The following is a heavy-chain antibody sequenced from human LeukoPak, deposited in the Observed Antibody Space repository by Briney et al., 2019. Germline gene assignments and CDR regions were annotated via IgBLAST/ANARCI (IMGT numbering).Heavy chain of an antibody. CDR3: AKAAGITGTFHDY. Sequence: GGSLRLPCAASGFTFSSYGMHWVRQAPGKGLEWVAVISYDGSNKYYADSVKGRFTISRDNSKNTLYLQMNSLRAEDTAVYYCAKAAGITGTFHDYWGQGTLVTVSS. CDR1: GFTFSSYG. V-gene: IGHV3-30*18. D-gene: IGHD1-20*01. J-gene: IGHJ4*02. CDR2: ISYDGSNK.